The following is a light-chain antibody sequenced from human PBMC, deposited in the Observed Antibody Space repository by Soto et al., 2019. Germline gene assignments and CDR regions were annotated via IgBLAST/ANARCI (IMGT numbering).Light chain of an antibody. CDR3: MSYTSSITLV. J-gene: IGLJ1*01. CDR1: SSDIGGYNH. Sequence: QSALTQPTSVSGSPGQSITISCTGVSSDIGGYNHVSWYQQHPGKVPRLIIYDVDNRPLGVSNRFSGSKSGNTASLTISGLQAEDEADYYCMSYTSSITLVFGTGTQLTVL. V-gene: IGLV2-14*03. CDR2: DVD.